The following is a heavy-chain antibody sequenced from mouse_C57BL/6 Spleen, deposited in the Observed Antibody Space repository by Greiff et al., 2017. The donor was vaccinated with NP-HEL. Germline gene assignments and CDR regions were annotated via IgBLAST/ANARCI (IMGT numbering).Heavy chain of an antibody. V-gene: IGHV1-22*01. CDR2: INPNNGGT. D-gene: IGHD3-3*01. Sequence: VQLQQSGPELVKPGASVKMSCKASGYTFTDYNMHWVKQSHGKSLEWIGYINPNNGGTSYNQKFKGKATLTVNKSSSTAYMELRSLTSEDSAVYYCARAGQQKGTDYCDYWGQGTTLTVSS. J-gene: IGHJ2*01. CDR1: GYTFTDYN. CDR3: ARAGQQKGTDYCDY.